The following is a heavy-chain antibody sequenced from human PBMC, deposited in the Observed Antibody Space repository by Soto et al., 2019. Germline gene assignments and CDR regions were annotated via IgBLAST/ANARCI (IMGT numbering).Heavy chain of an antibody. J-gene: IGHJ6*03. CDR1: GFTFSSYA. D-gene: IGHD2-2*03. CDR2: ISGSGGST. Sequence: GGSLRLSCAASGFTFSSYAMSWVRQAPGKGLEWVSAISGSGGSTYYADSVKGRFTISRDNSKNTLYLQMNSLRAEDTAVYYCAKRAGYCSSTSCLDYYYYYYMDVWGKGTTVTVSS. CDR3: AKRAGYCSSTSCLDYYYYYYMDV. V-gene: IGHV3-23*01.